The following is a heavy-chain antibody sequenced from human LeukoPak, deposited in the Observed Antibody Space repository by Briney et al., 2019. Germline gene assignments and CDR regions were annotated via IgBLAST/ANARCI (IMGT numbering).Heavy chain of an antibody. CDR1: GGSLSSYY. V-gene: IGHV4-59*01. D-gene: IGHD5-24*01. CDR3: ARDRVDGYNSGPFDC. CDR2: IHHSGSA. Sequence: LETLSLTCTVSGGSLSSYYRSWIRPPPGKGLEWIGYIHHSGSANYNPSLKSRVTLLVDTSKNQFSLNLSSVTAADTAVYYCARDRVDGYNSGPFDCWGQGTLVTVSP. J-gene: IGHJ4*02.